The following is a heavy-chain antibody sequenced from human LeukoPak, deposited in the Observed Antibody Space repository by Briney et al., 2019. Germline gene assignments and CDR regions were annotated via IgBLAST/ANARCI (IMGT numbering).Heavy chain of an antibody. CDR2: ISGSGGST. Sequence: GGSLRLSCAASGFTFSSYAMSWVRQAPGKGLEWVSAISGSGGSTYYTDSVKGRFTISRDNAKNSLYLQMNSLRAEDTAVYYCAKDTSSPNIDYWGQGTLVTVSS. CDR1: GFTFSSYA. J-gene: IGHJ4*02. V-gene: IGHV3-23*01. CDR3: AKDTSSPNIDY. D-gene: IGHD2-2*01.